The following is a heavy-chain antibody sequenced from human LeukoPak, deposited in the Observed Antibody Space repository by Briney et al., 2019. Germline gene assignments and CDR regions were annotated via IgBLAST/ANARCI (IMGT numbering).Heavy chain of an antibody. CDR3: AKAPVTTCSGAYCYPFDY. CDR2: ISWDGGST. CDR1: GFTFDDYT. D-gene: IGHD2-15*01. Sequence: PGGSLRLSCAASGFTFDDYTMHWVRQAPGKGLEWVSLISWDGGSTYYADSVKGRFTISRDNSKNSLYLQMNSLRTEDTALYYCAKAPVTTCSGAYCYPFDYWSQGTLVTVSS. J-gene: IGHJ4*02. V-gene: IGHV3-43*01.